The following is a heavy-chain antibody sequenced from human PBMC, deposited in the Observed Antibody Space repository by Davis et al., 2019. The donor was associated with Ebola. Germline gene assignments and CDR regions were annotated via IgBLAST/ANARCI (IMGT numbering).Heavy chain of an antibody. D-gene: IGHD3-10*01. CDR3: ARARGTLFY. Sequence: GESLKISCAAPGFTFSSYWMSWVRQAPGKGLEWVANIKQDGSEKYYVDSVKGRFTISRDNAKNSLYLQMNSLRAEDTAVYYCARARGTLFYWGQGTLVTVSS. CDR1: GFTFSSYW. V-gene: IGHV3-7*01. CDR2: IKQDGSEK. J-gene: IGHJ4*02.